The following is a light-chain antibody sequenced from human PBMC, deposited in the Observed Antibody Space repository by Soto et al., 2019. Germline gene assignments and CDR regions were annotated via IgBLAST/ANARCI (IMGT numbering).Light chain of an antibody. J-gene: IGKJ2*01. V-gene: IGKV3-20*01. CDR1: QSVNGNY. CDR3: QQYGSSFRYT. Sequence: EIVLTQSPGTLSLSPGERATLSCRASQSVNGNYLTWYQQKPGQAPRLLIYDASTRATGTPDRFSGSGSGTVFTLPISSLEPEDFAVYYCQQYGSSFRYTFGQGTKLEIK. CDR2: DAS.